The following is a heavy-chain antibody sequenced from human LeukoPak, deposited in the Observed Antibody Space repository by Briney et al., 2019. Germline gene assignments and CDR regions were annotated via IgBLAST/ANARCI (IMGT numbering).Heavy chain of an antibody. V-gene: IGHV3-74*01. CDR2: TNSDGSRT. J-gene: IGHJ4*02. CDR3: ARDPDLSGYSFFDY. CDR1: GITLSGYW. D-gene: IGHD3-22*01. Sequence: GGSLRLPCAASGITLSGYWMHWVRQPPGRGLVWVSRTNSDGSRTTYADSVKGRFTISRDNAKNTLYLQMNSLRAEDTAVYYCARDPDLSGYSFFDYWGQGTLVTVSS.